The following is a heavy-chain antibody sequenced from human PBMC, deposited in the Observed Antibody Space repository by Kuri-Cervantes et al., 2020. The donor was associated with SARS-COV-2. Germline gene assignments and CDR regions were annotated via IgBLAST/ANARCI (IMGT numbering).Heavy chain of an antibody. CDR2: IIPMLHKA. Sequence: SVKVSCKTSGASLTLSAFSWVRQAPGQGLEWMGGIIPMLHKAHYAQKFQDRVTITADESTSTLYIDLNNLKSDDTAVYYCARGFDSPLDYWGQGTLVTVSS. D-gene: IGHD3-9*01. V-gene: IGHV1-69*10. J-gene: IGHJ4*02. CDR3: ARGFDSPLDY. CDR1: GASLTLSA.